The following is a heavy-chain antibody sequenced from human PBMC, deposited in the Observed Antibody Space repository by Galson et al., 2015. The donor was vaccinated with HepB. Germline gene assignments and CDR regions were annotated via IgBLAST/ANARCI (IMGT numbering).Heavy chain of an antibody. CDR2: ISSTGTTI. Sequence: SLRLSCAASGFIFSTYTFNWVRRAPGKDLEWISYISSTGTTIYYADSVKGRFTISRDNAENSLSLQMSSLRDEDTAGYYCVRVAIDTTIFRGYWYFDRWGRGTLVTVSS. CDR1: GFIFSTYT. J-gene: IGHJ2*01. CDR3: VRVAIDTTIFRGYWYFDR. V-gene: IGHV3-48*02. D-gene: IGHD5-18*01.